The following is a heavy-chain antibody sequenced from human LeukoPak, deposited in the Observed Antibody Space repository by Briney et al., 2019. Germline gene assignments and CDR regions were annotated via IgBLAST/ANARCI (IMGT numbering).Heavy chain of an antibody. Sequence: GGSLRLSCADSGFTFSSYAMSWVRQAPGKGLEWVSAIIGSGDDTNYADSVKGRFTISRDNAKNSLYLQMNSLRAEDTAVYYCARDDCSSYSCFTYYFDYWGQGTLVTVSS. V-gene: IGHV3-23*01. CDR1: GFTFSSYA. CDR3: ARDDCSSYSCFTYYFDY. CDR2: IIGSGDDT. J-gene: IGHJ4*02. D-gene: IGHD2-2*02.